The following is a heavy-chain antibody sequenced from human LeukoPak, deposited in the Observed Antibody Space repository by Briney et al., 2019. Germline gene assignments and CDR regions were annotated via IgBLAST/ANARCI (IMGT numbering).Heavy chain of an antibody. J-gene: IGHJ6*03. D-gene: IGHD2-2*01. Sequence: PGGSLCLSCAASGFTFDSYAMTWVRQAPGEGLEWVSSISGGGGITNYADSVKGRFTISRDNSKYTLFLQMNSLRAEDTAVYYCAKYGLDCSSTSCYPLYYMDVWGKGTTVTVSS. CDR2: ISGGGGIT. V-gene: IGHV3-23*01. CDR1: GFTFDSYA. CDR3: AKYGLDCSSTSCYPLYYMDV.